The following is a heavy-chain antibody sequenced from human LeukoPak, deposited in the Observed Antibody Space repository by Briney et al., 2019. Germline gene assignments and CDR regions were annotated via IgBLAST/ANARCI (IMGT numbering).Heavy chain of an antibody. CDR1: GGSISSDY. J-gene: IGHJ5*02. Sequence: SETLSLTCTVSGGSISSDYWSWIRQPPGKGLEWIGYIYTSGSNHYNPSLKSRVTISGDTSKNQFSLKLSSVTAADTAVYYCARQKAGNCFDPWGQGTPVTVYS. V-gene: IGHV4-4*09. D-gene: IGHD6-19*01. CDR3: ARQKAGNCFDP. CDR2: IYTSGSN.